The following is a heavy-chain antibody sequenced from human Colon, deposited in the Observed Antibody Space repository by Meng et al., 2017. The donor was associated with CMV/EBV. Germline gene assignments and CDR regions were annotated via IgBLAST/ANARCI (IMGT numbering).Heavy chain of an antibody. V-gene: IGHV4-39*07. CDR2: VYYSGST. CDR3: AKSEGFLDWLFDFDY. Sequence: SETLSLTCTVSGGSISSSNYYWGWIRQPPGKGLEWIGSVYYSGSTYYNPSVKSRVTISVDRSKNQFSLKLTSVTAADTAVYYCAKSEGFLDWLFDFDYWGQGRLVTVSS. J-gene: IGHJ4*02. CDR1: GGSISSSNYY. D-gene: IGHD3/OR15-3a*01.